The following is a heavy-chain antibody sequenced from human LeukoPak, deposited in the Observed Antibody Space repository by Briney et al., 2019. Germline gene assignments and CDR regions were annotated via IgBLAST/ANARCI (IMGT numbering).Heavy chain of an antibody. V-gene: IGHV3-30*03. CDR3: ARDRGGSGR. J-gene: IGHJ4*02. CDR2: ISYDGSNK. Sequence: PGRSLRLSCAASGFTFSSYGMHWVRQAPGKGLEWVAVISYDGSNKYYADSVKGRFTISRDNSKNTLYLQMNSLRAEDTAVYYCARDRGGSGRWGQGTLVTVSS. CDR1: GFTFSSYG. D-gene: IGHD3-10*01.